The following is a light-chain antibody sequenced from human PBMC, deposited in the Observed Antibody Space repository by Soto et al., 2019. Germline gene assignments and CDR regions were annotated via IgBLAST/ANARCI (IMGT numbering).Light chain of an antibody. Sequence: SYELTQPPSVSVAPGKTASITCGGAEVGSESVHWYQQKPGQAPVLAIYDDSDRPSGIPERFSGSNSGNTATLTISRVEAGDEVDYYCQLWDSSSEHSVFGGGTKLTVL. CDR3: QLWDSSSEHSV. CDR1: EVGSES. CDR2: DDS. J-gene: IGLJ3*02. V-gene: IGLV3-21*04.